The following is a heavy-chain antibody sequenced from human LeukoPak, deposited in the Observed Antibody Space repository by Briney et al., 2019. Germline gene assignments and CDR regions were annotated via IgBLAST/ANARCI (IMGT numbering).Heavy chain of an antibody. J-gene: IGHJ4*02. Sequence: PGGSLRLSCAASGFTFSSYEMNWARQAPGKGLEWVSYISSSGSTIYYADSVKGRFTISRDNAKNSLYLQMNSLRAEDTAVYYCAREGTYYYDSSGYYYFDYWGQGTLVTVSS. D-gene: IGHD3-22*01. CDR2: ISSSGSTI. V-gene: IGHV3-48*03. CDR3: AREGTYYYDSSGYYYFDY. CDR1: GFTFSSYE.